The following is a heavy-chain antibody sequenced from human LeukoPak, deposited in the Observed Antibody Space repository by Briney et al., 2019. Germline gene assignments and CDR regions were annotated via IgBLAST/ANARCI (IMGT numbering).Heavy chain of an antibody. D-gene: IGHD3-22*01. CDR3: ARDLSFYGSSGSFDY. J-gene: IGHJ4*02. CDR1: GFTFSSYW. V-gene: IGHV3-7*01. Sequence: GGSLRLSCAASGFTFSSYWMSWVRQAAGKGLEWVANIKQDGSEKYYVDSVKGRFTISRDNAKNSLYLQMNSLRAEDTAVYYCARDLSFYGSSGSFDYWGQGTLVTVSS. CDR2: IKQDGSEK.